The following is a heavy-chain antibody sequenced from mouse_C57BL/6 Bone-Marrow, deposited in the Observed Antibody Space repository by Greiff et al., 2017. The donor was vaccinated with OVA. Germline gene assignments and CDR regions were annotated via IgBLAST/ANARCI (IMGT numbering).Heavy chain of an antibody. CDR2: IGPGSGST. CDR1: GYTFTDYY. V-gene: IGHV1-77*01. J-gene: IGHJ4*01. D-gene: IGHD2-1*01. Sequence: VMLVESGAELVKPGASVKISCKASGYTFTDYYINWVKQRPGQGLEWIGKIGPGSGSTYYNEKFKGKATLTADKSSSTAYMQLSSLTSEDSAVYFCANYGNYVFYAMDYWGQGTSVTVSS. CDR3: ANYGNYVFYAMDY.